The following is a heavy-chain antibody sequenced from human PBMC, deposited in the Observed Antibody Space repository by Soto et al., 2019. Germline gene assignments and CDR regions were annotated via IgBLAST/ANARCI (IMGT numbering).Heavy chain of an antibody. Sequence: GGSLRTSCAASGFTFSSCIMNWVRQAPGKGLEWVSYISSSSSTIYYADSVKGRFTISRDNAKNSLYLQMNSLRDEDTAVYYCAVVDPFDSWGQGTLVTVSS. CDR1: GFTFSSCI. CDR2: ISSSSSTI. V-gene: IGHV3-48*02. D-gene: IGHD2-21*01. J-gene: IGHJ4*02. CDR3: AVVDPFDS.